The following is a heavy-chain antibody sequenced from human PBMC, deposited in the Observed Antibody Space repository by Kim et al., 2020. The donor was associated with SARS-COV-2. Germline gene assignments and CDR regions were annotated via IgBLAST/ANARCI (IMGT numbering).Heavy chain of an antibody. V-gene: IGHV3-33*01. CDR1: GFTFSPFA. D-gene: IGHD3-10*01. CDR3: ARNFGSAIMIGDV. CDR2: IRSDESKR. J-gene: IGHJ3*01. Sequence: GGSLRLSCTASGFTFSPFAMHWVRQAPGKGLEWVAVIRSDESKRYYAESVKDRFTISRDTSKNTLYLQMNSLRAEDTAIYYCARNFGSAIMIGDVWGLGT.